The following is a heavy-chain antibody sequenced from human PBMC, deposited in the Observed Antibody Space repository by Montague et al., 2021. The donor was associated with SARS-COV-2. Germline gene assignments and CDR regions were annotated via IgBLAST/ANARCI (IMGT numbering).Heavy chain of an antibody. D-gene: IGHD3-22*01. CDR2: INHSGST. V-gene: IGHV4-34*01. J-gene: IGHJ4*02. CDR3: ARGTNRVFTYDYVSIGYASDY. Sequence: SETLSLTCAVYGGSFSGYYWSWIRQPPGKELEWIGEINHSGSTKYNPSLKSRVTISVDTSKNQFSLKLSSVTAADTAVYYCARGTNRVFTYDYVSIGYASDYWGQGTLVTVSS. CDR1: GGSFSGYY.